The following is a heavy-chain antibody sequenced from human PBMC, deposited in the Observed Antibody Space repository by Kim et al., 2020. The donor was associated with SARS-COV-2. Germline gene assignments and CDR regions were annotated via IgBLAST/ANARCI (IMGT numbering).Heavy chain of an antibody. J-gene: IGHJ5*02. CDR3: ARDRDNILET. V-gene: IGHV3-30*01. Sequence: RNEDYADSVRGRFTISRDNSKNTVFLQMNSLRDDDTGVYLCARDRDNILETWGQGTLVTVSS. CDR2: RNE. D-gene: IGHD3-3*01.